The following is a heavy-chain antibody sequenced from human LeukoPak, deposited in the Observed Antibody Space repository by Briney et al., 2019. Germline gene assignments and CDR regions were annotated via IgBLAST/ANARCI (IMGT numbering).Heavy chain of an antibody. CDR2: ISSSGGST. V-gene: IGHV3-23*01. Sequence: GGSLRLSCAASGFTFSSYAMSWVRQAPGKGLEWVSAISSSGGSTYYADSVKGRFTISRDNSKNTLYLQMNSLRAEDTAVYYCAKGGTMVRGLFGFDYWGQGTLVTVSS. CDR3: AKGGTMVRGLFGFDY. CDR1: GFTFSSYA. D-gene: IGHD3-10*01. J-gene: IGHJ4*02.